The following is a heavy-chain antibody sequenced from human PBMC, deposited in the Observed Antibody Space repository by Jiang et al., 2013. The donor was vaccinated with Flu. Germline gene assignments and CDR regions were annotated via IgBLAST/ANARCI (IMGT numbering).Heavy chain of an antibody. J-gene: IGHJ1*01. V-gene: IGHV4-39*01. D-gene: IGHD3-10*01. Sequence: KPSETLSLTCTVSGGSISSSSYYWGWIRQPPGKGLEWIGSIYYSGSTYYNPSLKSRVTISVDTSKNQFSLKLSSVTAADTAVYYCARRGQFGAPEYFQHWGQGTLVTVSS. CDR2: IYYSGST. CDR1: GGSISSSSYY. CDR3: ARRGQFGAPEYFQH.